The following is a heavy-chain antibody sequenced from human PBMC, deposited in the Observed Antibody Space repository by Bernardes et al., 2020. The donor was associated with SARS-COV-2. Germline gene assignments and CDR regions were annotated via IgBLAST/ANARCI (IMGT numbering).Heavy chain of an antibody. CDR2: ISTSGST. CDR1: GDSISSGSYY. Sequence: SETLSLTCTVSGDSISSGSYYWSWIRQPAGKGLEWIGRISTSGSTKYNPSLKSRVTISVDTSNTQFSLRLTSVTAADTAIYYCLSTTRRTSYGDFDIWGQGTLVTVSS. V-gene: IGHV4-61*02. J-gene: IGHJ3*02. CDR3: LSTTRRTSYGDFDI. D-gene: IGHD2-2*01.